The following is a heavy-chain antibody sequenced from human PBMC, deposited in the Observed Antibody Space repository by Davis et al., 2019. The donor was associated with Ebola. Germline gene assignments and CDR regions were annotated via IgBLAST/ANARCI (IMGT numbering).Heavy chain of an antibody. CDR2: INHSGST. V-gene: IGHV4-34*01. CDR3: ARGQWGAAGNFDY. D-gene: IGHD6-13*01. CDR1: GGSFSGYY. J-gene: IGHJ4*02. Sequence: PSETLSLTCAVYGGSFSGYYWSWIRQPPGKGLEWIGEINHSGSTNYNPSLKSRVTISVDTSKNQFSLKLSSVTAADTAVYYCARGQWGAAGNFDYWGQGTLVTVSS.